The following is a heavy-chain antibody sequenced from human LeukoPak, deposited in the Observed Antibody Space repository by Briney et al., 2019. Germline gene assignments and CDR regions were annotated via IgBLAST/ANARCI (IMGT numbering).Heavy chain of an antibody. CDR3: TRHADLVDTAMGGMTD. D-gene: IGHD5-18*01. CDR2: IRSKANSYAT. V-gene: IGHV3-73*01. Sequence: GSLRLSCAASGFTFSGSAMHWVRQASGKGLEWVGLIRSKANSYATAYAASVKGRFTISRDDSKNTAYLQMNSLKTEDAAVYYCTRHADLVDTAMGGMTDWGQGTLVTVSS. CDR1: GFTFSGSA. J-gene: IGHJ4*02.